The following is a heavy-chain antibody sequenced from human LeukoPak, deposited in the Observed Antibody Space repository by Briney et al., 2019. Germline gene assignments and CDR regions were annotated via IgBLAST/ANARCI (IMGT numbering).Heavy chain of an antibody. D-gene: IGHD1-26*01. V-gene: IGHV3-21*01. Sequence: GGSLRLSCAASGFTFSSYSMNWVRQAPGKGLEWVSSISSSSSYIYYADSVKGRFTISRDNAKNSLYLQMNSLRAEDTAVYYCARGRGGGSYWIDYWGQGTLVTVSS. J-gene: IGHJ4*02. CDR3: ARGRGGGSYWIDY. CDR1: GFTFSSYS. CDR2: ISSSSSYI.